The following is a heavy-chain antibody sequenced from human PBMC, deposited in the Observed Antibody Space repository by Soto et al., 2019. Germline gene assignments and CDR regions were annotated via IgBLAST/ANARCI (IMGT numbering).Heavy chain of an antibody. CDR2: IIPIFGTA. CDR1: GGTFSSYA. D-gene: IGHD2-2*01. J-gene: IGHJ5*02. CDR3: ARDPPNDRSSTSCFNWFDP. V-gene: IGHV1-69*13. Sequence: SVKVSCKASGGTFSSYAISWVRQAPGQGLEWMGGIIPIFGTANYAQKFQGRVTITADESTSTAYMELSSLRSEDTAVYYCARDPPNDRSSTSCFNWFDPWGQGTLVTVSS.